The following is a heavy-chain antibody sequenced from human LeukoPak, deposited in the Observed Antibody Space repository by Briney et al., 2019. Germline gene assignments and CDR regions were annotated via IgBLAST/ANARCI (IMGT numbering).Heavy chain of an antibody. V-gene: IGHV3-11*04. J-gene: IGHJ4*02. Sequence: GGSLRLSCAASGFIFSDFYMSWIRQAPGKGLEWVSYISSSGSTIFYSDSVKGRFTISRDNANNSLYLQMNSLRAEDTAVYYCARGRYDLNIWGQGTLVTVSS. CDR2: ISSSGSTI. D-gene: IGHD5-12*01. CDR3: ARGRYDLNI. CDR1: GFIFSDFY.